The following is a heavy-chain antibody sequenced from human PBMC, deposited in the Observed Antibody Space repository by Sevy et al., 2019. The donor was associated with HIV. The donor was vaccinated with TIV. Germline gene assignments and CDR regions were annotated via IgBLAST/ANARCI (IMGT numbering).Heavy chain of an antibody. CDR2: LSGNGGST. D-gene: IGHD1-7*01. V-gene: IGHV3-23*01. J-gene: IGHJ3*02. CDR1: GFTFSSYA. Sequence: GGSLRLSCAASGFTFSSYAMSWVRQAPGKGLEWVSGLSGNGGSTNYADSVKGRFALSRDNSKKTLYLQMNNLRAEDTAIYFCAKDRIWELGDAFDIWGQGTMVTVSS. CDR3: AKDRIWELGDAFDI.